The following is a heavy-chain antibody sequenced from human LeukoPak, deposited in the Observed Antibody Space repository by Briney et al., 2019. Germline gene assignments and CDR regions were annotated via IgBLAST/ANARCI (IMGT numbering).Heavy chain of an antibody. CDR2: IYGDNT. D-gene: IGHD4/OR15-4a*01. J-gene: IGHJ4*02. V-gene: IGHV3-53*01. Sequence: WGSLSLSCTVSGFTVSSNSMSWVRQAPGKGLEWVSFIYGDNTHYSDSVKGRFTISRDNSKNTLYLQMNSLRAEDTAVYYCARLAGAYSHPYDYWGQGTLVNVSS. CDR3: ARLAGAYSHPYDY. CDR1: GFTVSSNS.